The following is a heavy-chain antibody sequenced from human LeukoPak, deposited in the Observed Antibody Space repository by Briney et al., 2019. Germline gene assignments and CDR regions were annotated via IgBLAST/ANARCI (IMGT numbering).Heavy chain of an antibody. D-gene: IGHD2-15*01. V-gene: IGHV3-33*01. CDR3: ARDIWRSFDF. CDR2: IWFDGSNK. J-gene: IGHJ5*01. Sequence: GGSLRLSCAASGFIFSNDAMHWVRQAPGKGLEWVAFIWFDGSNKHYADSVKGRFTISRDNAKNSLYLQMNSLRVEDTAVYYCARDIWRSFDFRGQGSLVTVSS. CDR1: GFIFSNDA.